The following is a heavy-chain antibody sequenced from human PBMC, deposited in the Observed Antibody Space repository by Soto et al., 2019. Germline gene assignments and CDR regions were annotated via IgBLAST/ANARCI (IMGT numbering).Heavy chain of an antibody. Sequence: PGGSLRLSCAASGFIFSSYGMHWVRQAPGKGLEWVSVIWYDACKKKYADSVEGRFTISRDKSKNTLDLQMNSLRADDTAVYYCARVPIAVAGTFDYWGQGTLVTVSS. V-gene: IGHV3-33*01. CDR2: IWYDACKK. D-gene: IGHD6-19*01. CDR1: GFIFSSYG. CDR3: ARVPIAVAGTFDY. J-gene: IGHJ4*02.